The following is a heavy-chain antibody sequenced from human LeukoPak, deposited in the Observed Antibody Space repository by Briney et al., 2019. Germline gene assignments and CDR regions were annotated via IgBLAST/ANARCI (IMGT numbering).Heavy chain of an antibody. CDR2: INPSGGTT. J-gene: IGHJ4*02. CDR1: GYTFTGYY. V-gene: IGHV1-46*01. CDR3: ARAYGSRPYDY. D-gene: IGHD4-17*01. Sequence: ASVKVSCKASGYTFTGYYMHWVRQAPGQGLEWMGIINPSGGTTSYAQKFQGRVTMTRDTSTSTVYMELSSLRSEDTAVYYCARAYGSRPYDYWGQGTLVTVSS.